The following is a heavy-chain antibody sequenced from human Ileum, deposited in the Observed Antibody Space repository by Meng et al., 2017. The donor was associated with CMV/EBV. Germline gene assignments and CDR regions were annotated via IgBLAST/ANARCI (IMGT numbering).Heavy chain of an antibody. Sequence: SVKVSCKASGGTFSSYAISWVRQAPGQGLEWMGGIIPIFGTANYAQKFQGRVTITKDESTSTAYMELSSLRSEDTAVYYCARGYNWNSHGMDVWGQGTTVTVSS. CDR3: ARGYNWNSHGMDV. D-gene: IGHD1-7*01. V-gene: IGHV1-69*05. CDR2: IIPIFGTA. CDR1: GGTFSSYA. J-gene: IGHJ6*02.